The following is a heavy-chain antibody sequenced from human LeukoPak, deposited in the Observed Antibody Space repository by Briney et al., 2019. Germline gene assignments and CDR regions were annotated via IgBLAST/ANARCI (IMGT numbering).Heavy chain of an antibody. CDR1: GGSFSGYY. D-gene: IGHD5-18*01. Sequence: SETLSLTCAVYGGSFSGYYWSWIRQPPGKGLEWIGEINHSGSTNYNPSLKSRVTISVDTSKNQFSLKLSSVTAADTAVYYCARVGYSYGAAFDYWGQGTLFTVSS. J-gene: IGHJ4*02. CDR2: INHSGST. V-gene: IGHV4-34*01. CDR3: ARVGYSYGAAFDY.